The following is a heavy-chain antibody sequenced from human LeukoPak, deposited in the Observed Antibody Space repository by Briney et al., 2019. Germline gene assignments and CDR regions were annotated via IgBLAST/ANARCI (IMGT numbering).Heavy chain of an antibody. CDR1: EFTVSSNY. J-gene: IGHJ4*02. V-gene: IGHV3-53*01. CDR3: ARFADYGNGLDY. D-gene: IGHD4-17*01. Sequence: GGSLRLSCAASEFTVSSNYMSWVRQAPGKGLEWVSVIYSGGSTYYADSVKGRFTISRDNSKNTLYLQMNSLRAEDTAVYYCARFADYGNGLDYWGQGTLVTVSS. CDR2: IYSGGST.